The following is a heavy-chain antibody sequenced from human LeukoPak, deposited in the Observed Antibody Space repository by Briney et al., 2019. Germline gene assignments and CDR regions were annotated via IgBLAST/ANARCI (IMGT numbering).Heavy chain of an antibody. J-gene: IGHJ4*02. CDR3: ARGAVADASPLIDY. CDR1: GFTFSSYG. D-gene: IGHD6-19*01. CDR2: IWYDGSNK. V-gene: IGHV3-33*01. Sequence: GGSLRLSCAASGFTFSSYGMHWVRLAPGKGLEWVAVIWYDGSNKYYADSVKGRFTISRDNSKNTLYLQMNSLRAEDTAVYYCARGAVADASPLIDYWGQGTLVTVSS.